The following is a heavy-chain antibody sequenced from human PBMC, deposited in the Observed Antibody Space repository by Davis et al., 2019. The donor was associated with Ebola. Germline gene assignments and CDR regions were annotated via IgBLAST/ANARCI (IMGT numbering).Heavy chain of an antibody. V-gene: IGHV1-3*01. CDR2: IHGGNGNR. J-gene: IGHJ4*02. Sequence: ASVKVSCKAPGYTFTNYAMHWVRQAPGQRLEWMGWIHGGNGNRKYSQKFQGRVTITMDTFASTAYMELSSLRSEDTAVYYCARDSSGWYYFDYWGQGTLVTVSS. CDR3: ARDSSGWYYFDY. CDR1: GYTFTNYA. D-gene: IGHD6-19*01.